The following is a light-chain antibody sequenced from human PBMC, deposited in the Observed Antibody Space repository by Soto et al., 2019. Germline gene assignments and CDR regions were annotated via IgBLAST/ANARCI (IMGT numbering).Light chain of an antibody. V-gene: IGLV2-14*01. CDR3: TSCITANTRCV. CDR2: EVN. J-gene: IGLJ1*01. CDR1: SSDIGRYNY. Sequence: QSVLTQPASVSGSPGQSIPISCTGTSSDIGRYNYVSWFQQHPGKVPKLVIFEVNYRPSGVSDRFSGSKSGNTASLTITGLQAEDEADYYCTSCITANTRCVFGSGTKVTVL.